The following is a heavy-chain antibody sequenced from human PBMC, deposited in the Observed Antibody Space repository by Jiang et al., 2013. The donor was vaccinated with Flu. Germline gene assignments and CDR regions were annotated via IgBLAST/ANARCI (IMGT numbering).Heavy chain of an antibody. V-gene: IGHV1-24*01. CDR1: GYTLTELS. Sequence: SVKVSCKVSGYTLTELSMHWVRQAPGKGLEWMGGFDPEDGETIYAQKFQGRVTMTEDTSTDTAYMELSSLRSEDTAVYYCATRDGSSTSFLYWGQGTLVTVSS. J-gene: IGHJ4*02. D-gene: IGHD2-2*01. CDR3: ATRDGSSTSFLY. CDR2: FDPEDGET.